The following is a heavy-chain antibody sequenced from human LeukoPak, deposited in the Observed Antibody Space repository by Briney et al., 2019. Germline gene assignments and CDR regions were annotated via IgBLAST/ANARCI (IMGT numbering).Heavy chain of an antibody. CDR3: ARNLHDY. Sequence: GGSLRLSCAASGFTFSSSAMSWVRQAPGKGLEWVANMKQDGGEKYYVDSVKGRFTISRDNAKNSLYLQMNSLRGEDTAVYYCARNLHDYWGQGTLVTVSS. J-gene: IGHJ4*02. V-gene: IGHV3-7*01. CDR1: GFTFSSSA. CDR2: MKQDGGEK.